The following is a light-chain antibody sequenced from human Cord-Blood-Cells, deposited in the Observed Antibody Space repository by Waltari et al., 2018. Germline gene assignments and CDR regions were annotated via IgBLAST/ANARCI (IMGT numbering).Light chain of an antibody. CDR2: KAS. CDR1: QSISSW. CDR3: QQYNSYSYT. V-gene: IGKV1-5*03. Sequence: DIQMTQSPSTLSASVGDRVTITCRASQSISSWLAWYQQKPGKAPKLLIYKASSLESGVPSRFRGSGSGTEFTLTISSLQPDHFATYYCQQYNSYSYTFGQGTKLEIK. J-gene: IGKJ2*01.